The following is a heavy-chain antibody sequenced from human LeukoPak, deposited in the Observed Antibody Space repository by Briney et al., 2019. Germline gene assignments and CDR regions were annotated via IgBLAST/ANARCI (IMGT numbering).Heavy chain of an antibody. CDR2: IRYDGSNK. V-gene: IGHV3-30*02. CDR1: GFTFSSYG. Sequence: GGSLRLSCTASGFTFSSYGMHWVRQAPGKGLEWVAFIRYDGSNKYYADSVKGRFTISRDNSKNTLYLQMNSLRAEDTAVYYCAKTPVVRIVPAATAFDYWGQGTLVTVSS. CDR3: AKTPVVRIVPAATAFDY. D-gene: IGHD2-2*01. J-gene: IGHJ4*02.